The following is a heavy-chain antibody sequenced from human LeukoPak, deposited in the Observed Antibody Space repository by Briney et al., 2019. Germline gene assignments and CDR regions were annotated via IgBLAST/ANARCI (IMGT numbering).Heavy chain of an antibody. CDR3: ARVVVVPAAMFSYYYYMDA. CDR1: GGSISSYY. CDR2: IYYSGST. Sequence: SETLSLTCTVSGGSISSYYWSWIRQPPGKGLEWIGYIYYSGSTNYNPSLKSRVTISVDTSKNQFSLKLSSVTAADTAVYYCARVVVVPAAMFSYYYYMDAWGKGTTVTISS. V-gene: IGHV4-59*01. J-gene: IGHJ6*03. D-gene: IGHD2-2*01.